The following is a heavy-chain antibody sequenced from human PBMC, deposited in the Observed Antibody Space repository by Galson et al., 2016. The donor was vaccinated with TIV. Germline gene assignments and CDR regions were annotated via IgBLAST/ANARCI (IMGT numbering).Heavy chain of an antibody. CDR2: TYYRSEWNS. V-gene: IGHV6-1*01. CDR3: ARGCSGYNSTYYYYGMDV. Sequence: CAISGDSVSSNSAAWNWIRQSPSRGLEWLGRTYYRSEWNSDYAVSVRSRIVIKADRSKNQFFLQLNSVTPEDTAVYFCARGCSGYNSTYYYYGMDVWGQGTTVSVSS. D-gene: IGHD3-3*01. CDR1: GDSVSSNSAA. J-gene: IGHJ6*02.